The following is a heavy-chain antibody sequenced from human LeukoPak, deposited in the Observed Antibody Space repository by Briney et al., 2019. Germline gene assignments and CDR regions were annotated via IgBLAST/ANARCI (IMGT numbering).Heavy chain of an antibody. D-gene: IGHD5-18*01. CDR2: IIPIFGTA. Sequence: SVKVSCKASGGTFSSYAISWVRQAPGQGLEWMGGIIPIFGTANYAQKFQGRVTITADESTSTAYMELGSLRSEDTAVYYCARALGYSYGPIYYYGMDVWGQGTTVTVSS. V-gene: IGHV1-69*13. CDR1: GGTFSSYA. CDR3: ARALGYSYGPIYYYGMDV. J-gene: IGHJ6*02.